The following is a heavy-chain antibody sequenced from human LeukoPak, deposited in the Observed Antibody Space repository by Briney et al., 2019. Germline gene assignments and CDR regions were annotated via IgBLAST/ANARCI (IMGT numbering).Heavy chain of an antibody. CDR1: GGSISSSSYY. CDR3: ARSEYSYGFWGYFDY. J-gene: IGHJ4*02. CDR2: IYYSGST. Sequence: SETLSLTCTVSGGSISSSSYYWGWIRQPPGKGLEWIGTIYYSGSTYYNPSLKSRVTISVDTSNDQFSLKLSSVTAADTAVYYCARSEYSYGFWGYFDYWGQGTLVTVSS. V-gene: IGHV4-39*01. D-gene: IGHD5-18*01.